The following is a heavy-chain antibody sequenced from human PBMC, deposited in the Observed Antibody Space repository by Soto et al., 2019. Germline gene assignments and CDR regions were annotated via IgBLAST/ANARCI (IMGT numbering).Heavy chain of an antibody. Sequence: EVKLVESGGGLVQPGGSLRLYCVASGFTFSNYEINWVRQAPGKGLEWLSYISGSSADIYYSDSVKGRFAISRDNAKNSVDLQMNSLIAADTGVYYCARARYPDSSSSTCYLGDFDIWGQGTMVTVSS. J-gene: IGHJ3*02. D-gene: IGHD2-2*01. CDR3: ARARYPDSSSSTCYLGDFDI. V-gene: IGHV3-48*03. CDR1: GFTFSNYE. CDR2: ISGSSADI.